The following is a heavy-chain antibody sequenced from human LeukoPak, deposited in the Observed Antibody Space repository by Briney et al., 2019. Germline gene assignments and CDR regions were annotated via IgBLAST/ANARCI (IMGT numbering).Heavy chain of an antibody. V-gene: IGHV3-7*01. CDR3: VRAFADS. Sequence: PGGSLRLSGAASGFTFSTYWMSWVRQVPGRGLEWVANIGRDGSDKYYLDSVKGRFIIFRDNAKNSLYLQMTSLRVEDTAVYYCVRAFADSWGQGTLVTVSS. D-gene: IGHD2/OR15-2a*01. CDR2: IGRDGSDK. J-gene: IGHJ5*01. CDR1: GFTFSTYW.